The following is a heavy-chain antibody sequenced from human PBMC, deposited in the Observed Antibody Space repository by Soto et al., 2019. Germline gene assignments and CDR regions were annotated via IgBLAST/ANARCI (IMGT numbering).Heavy chain of an antibody. Sequence: SETLSLTCTVSGASISSYYWSWIRQPPGKGLEWIGYIYYSGSTNYNPSLKSRVTISVDTSKNQFSLKLSSVTAADTAVYYCAREDYGDYWAFDIWGQGTMVTVSS. CDR3: AREDYGDYWAFDI. CDR2: IYYSGST. J-gene: IGHJ3*02. D-gene: IGHD4-17*01. V-gene: IGHV4-59*01. CDR1: GASISSYY.